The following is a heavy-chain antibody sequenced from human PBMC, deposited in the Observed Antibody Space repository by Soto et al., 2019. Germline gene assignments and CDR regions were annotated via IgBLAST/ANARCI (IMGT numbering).Heavy chain of an antibody. CDR2: VDASGNT. J-gene: IGHJ5*02. D-gene: IGHD3-22*01. V-gene: IGHV4-4*07. CDR1: GHSISADY. CDR3: ARPVSGSVVPHWFDA. Sequence: QVQLQESGPGLVKASETLSLSCTVSGHSISADYWSWIRQPAGKRLEWIGRVDASGNTNYNPSLKSRATMSVDTSKNQFLLKVRSVTAADTAMYFCARPVSGSVVPHWFDAWGQGALVTVSS.